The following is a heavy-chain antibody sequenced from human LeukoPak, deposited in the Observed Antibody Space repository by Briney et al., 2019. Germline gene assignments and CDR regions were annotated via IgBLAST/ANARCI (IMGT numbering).Heavy chain of an antibody. Sequence: GRSLRLSCAASGFTFSNYVIHWVRQAPGKGLEWVAVISYDGSNKYYADSVEGRFAISRDNSKNTLYLQMNSLRAEDTAVYYCARSDAYNKPTDYWGQGTLVTVSS. J-gene: IGHJ4*02. CDR2: ISYDGSNK. CDR3: ARSDAYNKPTDY. CDR1: GFTFSNYV. D-gene: IGHD5-24*01. V-gene: IGHV3-30*09.